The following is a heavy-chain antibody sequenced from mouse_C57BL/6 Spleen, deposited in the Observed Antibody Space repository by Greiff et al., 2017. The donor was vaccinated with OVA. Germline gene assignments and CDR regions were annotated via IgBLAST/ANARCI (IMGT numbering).Heavy chain of an antibody. CDR3: ARRFYYGSSPHFDY. Sequence: VMLVESGPELVKPGASVKLSCKASGYTFTSYDINWVKQRPGQGLEWIGWIYPRDGSTKYNEKFKGKATLTVDTSSSTAYMELHSLTSEDSAVYFCARRFYYGSSPHFDYWGQGTTLTVSS. CDR1: GYTFTSYD. CDR2: IYPRDGST. J-gene: IGHJ2*01. D-gene: IGHD1-1*01. V-gene: IGHV1-85*01.